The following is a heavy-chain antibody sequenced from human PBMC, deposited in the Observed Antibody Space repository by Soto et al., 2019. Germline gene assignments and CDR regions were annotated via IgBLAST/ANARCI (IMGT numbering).Heavy chain of an antibody. J-gene: IGHJ4*02. CDR2: IYGGGTT. CDR1: GFAVSSKY. V-gene: IGHV3-53*01. Sequence: GGSLRLSCAASGFAVSSKYMTWVRQAPGKGLEWVSVIYGGGTTYYADSVKGRFTISRDTSKNTLYLQMNSLRAEDTAVYYCAILGASDDYWGQGTLVTVSS. CDR3: AILGASDDY. D-gene: IGHD3-3*02.